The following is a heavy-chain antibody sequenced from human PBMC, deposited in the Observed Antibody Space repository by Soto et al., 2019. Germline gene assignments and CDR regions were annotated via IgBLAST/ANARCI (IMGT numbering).Heavy chain of an antibody. Sequence: DVQLVESGGGLVQPGGSLRLSCAASGFTVSSVHLVWVRQAPGKGLEWVSVTYSGGTTYYADSVKGRFTISRDNSKNTLYLQMTSLRADDTAVYYWARDGGYCSGGSCYSGVPWFDPWGQGTLVTVSS. J-gene: IGHJ5*02. D-gene: IGHD2-15*01. CDR3: ARDGGYCSGGSCYSGVPWFDP. V-gene: IGHV3-66*01. CDR1: GFTVSSVH. CDR2: TYSGGTT.